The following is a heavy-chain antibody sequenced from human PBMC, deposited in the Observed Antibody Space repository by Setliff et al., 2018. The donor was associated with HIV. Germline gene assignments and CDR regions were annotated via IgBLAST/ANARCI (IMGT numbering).Heavy chain of an antibody. CDR2: SIPVFGTV. CDR1: GGTFSGYA. CDR3: AIVTELDYYGGSGPTHLLFDS. J-gene: IGHJ4*02. Sequence: EASVKVSCKAPGGTFSGYAFSWVRQAPGQGFEWMGGSIPVFGTVNYAQKFLGRATITADESTNTSYMELTSLRSEDTAVYFCAIVTELDYYGGSGPTHLLFDSWGQGTLVTVSS. V-gene: IGHV1-69*13. D-gene: IGHD3-22*01.